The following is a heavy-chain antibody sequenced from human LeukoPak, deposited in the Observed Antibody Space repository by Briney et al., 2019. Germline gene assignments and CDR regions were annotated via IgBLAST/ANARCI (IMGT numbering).Heavy chain of an antibody. Sequence: GESLKISCKGSGYTFTTYWIGWVRQMPGKGLEWVGIIYPGDSDTRYSPSFQGQVTISADKSISTAYLQWSSLKASDTAMYYCARRRPYYYYYMDVWGKGTTVTVSS. CDR3: ARRRPYYYYYMDV. J-gene: IGHJ6*03. V-gene: IGHV5-51*01. CDR1: GYTFTTYW. CDR2: IYPGDSDT.